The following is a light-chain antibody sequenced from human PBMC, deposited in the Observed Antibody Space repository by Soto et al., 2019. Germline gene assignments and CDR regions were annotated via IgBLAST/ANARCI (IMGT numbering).Light chain of an antibody. CDR3: ASWDDSLKGYV. CDR2: RNY. Sequence: QSVLTQPPSASGTPGQRVTISCSGSSSNIGNNYVYWYQYLPGTAPKLLICRNYERPSGVPDRFSASKSGTSASLAISGLRSEDEADYYFASWDDSLKGYVFGTGTKLTVL. V-gene: IGLV1-47*01. CDR1: SSNIGNNY. J-gene: IGLJ1*01.